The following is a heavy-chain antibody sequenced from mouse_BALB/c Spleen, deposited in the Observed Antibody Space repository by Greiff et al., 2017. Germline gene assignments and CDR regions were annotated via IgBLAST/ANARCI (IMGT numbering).Heavy chain of an antibody. CDR3: ARDYGYDRFAY. D-gene: IGHD2-2*01. V-gene: IGHV1-80*01. J-gene: IGHJ3*01. CDR1: GYAFSSYW. Sequence: VQLQESGAELVRPGPSVKISCKASGYAFSSYWMNWVKQRPGQGLEWIGQIYPGDGDTNYHGKFKGKATLTADKSSSTAYMQLSSLTSEDSAVYFCARDYGYDRFAYWGQGTLVTVSA. CDR2: IYPGDGDT.